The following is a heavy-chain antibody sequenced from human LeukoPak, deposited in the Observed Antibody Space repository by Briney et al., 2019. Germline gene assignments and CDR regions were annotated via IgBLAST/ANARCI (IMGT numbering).Heavy chain of an antibody. CDR3: ARQVSDYFYYYIDV. CDR1: GGSISSRGYY. CDR2: IYYSGTT. Sequence: SETLSLTCSVSGGSISSRGYYWNWIRQPPGKGLEWVGSIYYSGTTYYNSSIKSRVTISEDTSKNRFSLMLTSVTAADTAVYYCARQVSDYFYYYIDVWGEGNTVIVSS. J-gene: IGHJ6*03. V-gene: IGHV4-39*01.